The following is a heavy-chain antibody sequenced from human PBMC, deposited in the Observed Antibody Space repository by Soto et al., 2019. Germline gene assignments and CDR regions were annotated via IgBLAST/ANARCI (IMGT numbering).Heavy chain of an antibody. D-gene: IGHD1-26*01. Sequence: QITLKESGPTLVKPTQTLTLTCTFSGFSLPTDRVGVGWIRQPPGKALEWLAVIYWDATKTYRPSLKSRLTIPKDTSKNQVALTMTDMDPADTATYYCAHAYGGRSLYWGQGTLVTVSS. V-gene: IGHV2-5*02. CDR2: IYWDATK. CDR1: GFSLPTDRVG. CDR3: AHAYGGRSLY. J-gene: IGHJ4*02.